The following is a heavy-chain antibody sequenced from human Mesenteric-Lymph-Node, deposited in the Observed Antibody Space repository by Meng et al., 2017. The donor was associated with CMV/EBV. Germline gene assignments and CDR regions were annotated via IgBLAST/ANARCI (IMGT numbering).Heavy chain of an antibody. CDR1: GYTFTSYG. D-gene: IGHD3-10*01. J-gene: IGHJ4*02. CDR3: ARVYYGSGSQFDY. CDR2: ISAYNGNT. V-gene: IGHV1-18*01. Sequence: KTSGYTFTSYGISWVRQATGQGLEWMGWISAYNGNTNYAQKLQGRVTMTTDTSTSTAYMELRSLRSDDTAVYYCARVYYGSGSQFDYWGQGALVTVSS.